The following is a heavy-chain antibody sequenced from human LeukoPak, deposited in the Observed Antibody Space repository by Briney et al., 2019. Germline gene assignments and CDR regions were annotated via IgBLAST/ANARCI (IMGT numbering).Heavy chain of an antibody. CDR2: IIPIFGTA. V-gene: IGHV1-69*06. J-gene: IGHJ4*02. CDR1: GGTFSSYA. Sequence: SVKVSCKASGGTFSSYAISWVRQAPGQGLEWMGGIIPIFGTANYAQKFQGRVTITADKSTSTAYMELSSLRSEDTAVYYCAGDYGDYVLTFWGQGTLVTVSS. CDR3: AGDYGDYVLTF. D-gene: IGHD4-17*01.